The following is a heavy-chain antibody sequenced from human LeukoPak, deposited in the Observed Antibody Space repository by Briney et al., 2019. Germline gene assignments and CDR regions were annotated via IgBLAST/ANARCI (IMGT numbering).Heavy chain of an antibody. CDR3: ARRFAAAGTFDY. Sequence: SETLSLTCTVSGGSISGYYWSWIRQPPGKGLEWIGYIYTSGSTNYNPSLKSRVTISVDTSKNQFSLKLSSVTAADTAVYYCARRFAAAGTFDYWGRGTLVTVSS. D-gene: IGHD6-13*01. J-gene: IGHJ4*02. CDR2: IYTSGST. V-gene: IGHV4-4*09. CDR1: GGSISGYY.